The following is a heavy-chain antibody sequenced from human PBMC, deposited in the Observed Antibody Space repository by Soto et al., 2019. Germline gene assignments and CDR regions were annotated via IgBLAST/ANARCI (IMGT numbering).Heavy chain of an antibody. J-gene: IGHJ5*02. CDR2: ISYSGST. CDR1: RGSRSSCN. Sequence: SETLSLPCSVARGSRSSCNCIWMPHPQEKGLEWIWYISYSGSTNYNPSLKSRVTISVDTSKNQFSLKLSSVTAADTAVYYCARGSITMIVATPWWFDPWGQGTLVTVSS. D-gene: IGHD3-22*01. V-gene: IGHV4-59*01. CDR3: ARGSITMIVATPWWFDP.